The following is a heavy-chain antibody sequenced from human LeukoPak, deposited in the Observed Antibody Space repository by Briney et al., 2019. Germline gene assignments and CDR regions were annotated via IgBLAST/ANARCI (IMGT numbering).Heavy chain of an antibody. Sequence: GGSLRLSCAASGFTFSSYAMSWVRQAPGKGLEWVSSISSSSSYIYYADSVKGRFTISRDNAKNSLYLQMNSLRAEDTAVYYCARIAAAGYGGFDYWGQGTLVTVSS. CDR1: GFTFSSYA. D-gene: IGHD6-13*01. CDR3: ARIAAAGYGGFDY. V-gene: IGHV3-21*01. CDR2: ISSSSSYI. J-gene: IGHJ4*02.